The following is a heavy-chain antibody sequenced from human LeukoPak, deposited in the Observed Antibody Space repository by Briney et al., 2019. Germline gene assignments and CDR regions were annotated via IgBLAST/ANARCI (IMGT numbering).Heavy chain of an antibody. V-gene: IGHV4-59*08. J-gene: IGHJ4*02. CDR2: IYYSGST. D-gene: IGHD2-21*02. CDR3: ARRPCRTTYCGGDYYFDY. Sequence: SQTLSLTCTVPGGSISSYYWSWIRQPPGKGLEWIGYIYYSGSTNYNPSLKSRVTISVDTSKNQFSLKLSSVTAADTAVYFCARRPCRTTYCGGDYYFDYWGRGTLVTVSA. CDR1: GGSISSYY.